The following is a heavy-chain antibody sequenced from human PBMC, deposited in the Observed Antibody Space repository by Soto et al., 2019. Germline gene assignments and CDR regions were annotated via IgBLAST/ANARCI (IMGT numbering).Heavy chain of an antibody. V-gene: IGHV1-2*02. CDR1: GYTFSGYY. J-gene: IGHJ6*02. CDR3: ARSLTEGYCTITGCYTRPLYGMDV. CDR2: INPNSGGT. D-gene: IGHD2-2*02. Sequence: ASVKVSFKASGYTFSGYYIHWLRQAPGQGLEWMGWINPNSGGTNYAQKFQGRVTVTRDTPTSTAYMELSRPTSDDTAVYYCARSLTEGYCTITGCYTRPLYGMDVWGQGTTVTVSS.